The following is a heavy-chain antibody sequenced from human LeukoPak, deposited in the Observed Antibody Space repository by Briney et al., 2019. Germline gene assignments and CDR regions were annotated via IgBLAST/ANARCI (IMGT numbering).Heavy chain of an antibody. Sequence: PSGTLSLTCAVSGGSISSSNWWSWVRQPPGKGLEWIGEIYHSGSTNYNPSLKSRVTISVDKSKNQFSLKLSSVTAADTAVYYCARHNPGPYYYYYYMDVWGKGTTVTVSS. CDR2: IYHSGST. V-gene: IGHV4-4*02. J-gene: IGHJ6*03. D-gene: IGHD1-1*01. CDR1: GGSISSSNW. CDR3: ARHNPGPYYYYYYMDV.